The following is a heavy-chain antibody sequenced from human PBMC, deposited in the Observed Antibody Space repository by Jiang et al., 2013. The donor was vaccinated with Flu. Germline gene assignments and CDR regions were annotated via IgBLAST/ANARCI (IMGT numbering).Heavy chain of an antibody. D-gene: IGHD5-12*01. CDR1: GDSVSSNSAA. CDR2: TYYRSKWYN. V-gene: IGHV6-1*01. Sequence: SGDSVSSNSAAWNWIRQSPSRGLEWLGRTYYRSKWYNNYAVSVKSRITINPDTSKNQFSLQLSSVTPEDTALYYCARDPSGDIGFDYWGQGTLVTVSS. CDR3: ARDPSGDIGFDY. J-gene: IGHJ4*02.